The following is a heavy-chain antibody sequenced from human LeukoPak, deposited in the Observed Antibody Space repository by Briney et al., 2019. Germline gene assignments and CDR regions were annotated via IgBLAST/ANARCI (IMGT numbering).Heavy chain of an antibody. CDR1: GFTFSSYR. D-gene: IGHD3-10*01. J-gene: IGHJ5*02. CDR2: ISSGRSYI. Sequence: PGGSLRLSCAASGFTFSSYRMNWVRQAPGKGLEWVSSISSGRSYIYYADSVKGRFTISRDNEKTSLYLQMNSLRAAETAVYYCARHTQRHLLRFGELLSYNWFDPWGQGTLVTVSS. CDR3: ARHTQRHLLRFGELLSYNWFDP. V-gene: IGHV3-21*01.